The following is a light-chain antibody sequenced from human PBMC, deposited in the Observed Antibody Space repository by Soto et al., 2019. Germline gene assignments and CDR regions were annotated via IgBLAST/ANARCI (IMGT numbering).Light chain of an antibody. V-gene: IGKV3-15*01. CDR2: GAS. J-gene: IGKJ4*01. CDR1: QSVSNN. Sequence: EIVMTQSPATLSVSPGERATLSCRASQSVSNNLAWYQQKPGQAPRLLIYGASTRATGIPARFSGSGSGTEFTLTISSLHSEDFAVYYCQQYNTWSPLTFGGGTKVVTK. CDR3: QQYNTWSPLT.